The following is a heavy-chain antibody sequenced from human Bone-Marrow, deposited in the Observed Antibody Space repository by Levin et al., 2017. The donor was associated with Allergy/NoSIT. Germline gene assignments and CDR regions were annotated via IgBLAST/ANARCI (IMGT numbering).Heavy chain of an antibody. J-gene: IGHJ4*02. CDR2: INSASTT. CDR3: ARSVEGYFDY. CDR1: GFTFSPYS. Sequence: GESLKISCAASGFTFSPYSMNWVRQAPGKGLEWVSYINSASTTYYADSVKGRFSISRDNTKNSAYLQMNSLRADETAVYYCARSVEGYFDYWGQGILVTVSS. V-gene: IGHV3-48*04.